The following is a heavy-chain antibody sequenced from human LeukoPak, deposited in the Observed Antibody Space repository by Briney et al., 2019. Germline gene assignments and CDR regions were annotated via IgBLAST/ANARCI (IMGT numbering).Heavy chain of an antibody. CDR2: VSGSGDFI. CDR3: AKTRGGNPRYYFDY. J-gene: IGHJ4*01. D-gene: IGHD4-23*01. V-gene: IGHV3-23*01. Sequence: GGSLRLSCAASGFTFTNPAMGWVRQAPGKGLEWVSVVSGSGDFIYYGDSVKGRFTISRDDSKNTLYLQMSSLRAEDTALYYCAKTRGGNPRYYFDYWGHGTLVTVSS. CDR1: GFTFTNPA.